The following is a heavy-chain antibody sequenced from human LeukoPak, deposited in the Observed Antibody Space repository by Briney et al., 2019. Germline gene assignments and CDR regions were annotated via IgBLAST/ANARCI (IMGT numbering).Heavy chain of an antibody. CDR1: VGSISSDSYY. V-gene: IGHV4-61*02. J-gene: IGHJ4*02. Sequence: SETLSFTCTVSVGSISSDSYYWNWIRQPPGTGLEWIGRIYSSGSTSGSTSCNPSLKSRVTISVDMSKNLFSLSLSSVTAADTAVYYCARDAPGISATGVYWGQGTLVTVSS. D-gene: IGHD6-13*01. CDR3: ARDAPGISATGVY. CDR2: IYSSGSTSGST.